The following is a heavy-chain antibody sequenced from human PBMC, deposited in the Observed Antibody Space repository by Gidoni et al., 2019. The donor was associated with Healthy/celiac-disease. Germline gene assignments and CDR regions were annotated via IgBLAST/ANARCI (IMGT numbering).Heavy chain of an antibody. CDR3: ARANDYNDGWFDP. CDR2: IYSGGST. D-gene: IGHD4-4*01. J-gene: IGHJ5*02. V-gene: IGHV3-53*04. CDR1: GFTVSSNY. Sequence: EVQLVESGGGLVKPGGSLRLSCAASGFTVSSNYMSWVRQAPGKGLEWVSVIYSGGSTYYADSVKGRFTISRHNSKNTLYLQMNSLRAEDTAVYYCARANDYNDGWFDPWGQGTLVTVSS.